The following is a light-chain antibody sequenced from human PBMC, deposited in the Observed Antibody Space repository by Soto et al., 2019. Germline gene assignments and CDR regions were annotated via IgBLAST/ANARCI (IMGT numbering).Light chain of an antibody. CDR1: SSDVGGYKY. CDR3: SSYTSSRTLL. CDR2: DVA. Sequence: QSALPQPASVSGSPGQSITISCTGGSSDVGGYKYVAWYQQHPGKVPKLIIYDVANRPSGVSNRFSGSKSGNTASLTISGLQAEDEADYYCSSYTSSRTLLFGGGTKLTV. J-gene: IGLJ2*01. V-gene: IGLV2-14*01.